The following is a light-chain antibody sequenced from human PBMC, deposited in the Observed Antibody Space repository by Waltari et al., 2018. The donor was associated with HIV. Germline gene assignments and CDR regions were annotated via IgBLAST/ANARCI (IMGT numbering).Light chain of an antibody. CDR1: SSNIGNNA. J-gene: IGLJ3*02. CDR3: AAWDDSLNGWV. CDR2: YDV. Sequence: QSVLTQPPSVSEAPRQRVTISCSGSSSNIGNNAVNWYQQLPGKAPKLLIYYDVLLPSGFSCRFSGSKSGTSASLSISGLQSEDEADYYCAAWDDSLNGWVFGGGTKLTVL. V-gene: IGLV1-36*01.